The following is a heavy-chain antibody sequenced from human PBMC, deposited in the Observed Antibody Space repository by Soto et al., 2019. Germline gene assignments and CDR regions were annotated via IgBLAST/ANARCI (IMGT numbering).Heavy chain of an antibody. J-gene: IGHJ4*02. CDR2: ISVSDAFI. Sequence: EVQLLESGGDLVQPGGSLRLSGAASGFNVGAFAVNWVRQAPGKGLEWVSGISVSDAFIYYADSVRGRFSISRDASENILYLQINSLRVDDPALYYCTRETVAGITGLDYWGPGTLVTVSS. V-gene: IGHV3-23*01. CDR3: TRETVAGITGLDY. CDR1: GFNVGAFA. D-gene: IGHD1-20*01.